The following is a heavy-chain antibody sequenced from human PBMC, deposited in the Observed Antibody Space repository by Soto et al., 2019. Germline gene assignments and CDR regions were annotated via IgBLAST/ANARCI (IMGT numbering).Heavy chain of an antibody. CDR2: IYYSGST. V-gene: IGHV4-39*07. CDR3: ATQRLCTGGHCWNWFDP. J-gene: IGHJ5*02. CDR1: GGSISSSSYF. D-gene: IGHD2-8*02. Sequence: TLSLTCTVSGGSISSSSYFWGWIRQPPGKGLEWIGSIYYSGSTYYNPSLKSRVTISLDTSKKQFSLKLNSVTAADTAVYYCATQRLCTGGHCWNWFDPWGQGTLVTVSS.